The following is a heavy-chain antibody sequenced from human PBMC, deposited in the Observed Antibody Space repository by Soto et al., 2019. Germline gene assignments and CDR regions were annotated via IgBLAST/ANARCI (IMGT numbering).Heavy chain of an antibody. CDR1: GFTFSSYA. V-gene: IGHV3-23*01. J-gene: IGHJ1*01. CDR3: AKDDRIAVAGPRKYFQH. Sequence: EVQLLESGGGLVQPGGSLRLSCAASGFTFSSYAMSWVRQAPGKGLEWVSAISGSGGSTYYADSVKGRFTISRDNSKHTRYLQMNSLRAEDTAVYYCAKDDRIAVAGPRKYFQHWGQGTLVTVSS. D-gene: IGHD6-19*01. CDR2: ISGSGGST.